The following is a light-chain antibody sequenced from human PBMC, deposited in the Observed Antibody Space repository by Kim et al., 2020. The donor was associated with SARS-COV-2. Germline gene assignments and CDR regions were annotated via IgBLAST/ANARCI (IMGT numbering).Light chain of an antibody. CDR2: DAS. Sequence: SPGERATLSCRASHSVSTNLAWYQQRPGQAPRLLIYDASTRATDIPTRFSGSGSGTEFTLTITSLQSEDFAIYYCHQYNDWPPGDTFGQGTKLEI. V-gene: IGKV3-15*01. J-gene: IGKJ2*01. CDR3: HQYNDWPPGDT. CDR1: HSVSTN.